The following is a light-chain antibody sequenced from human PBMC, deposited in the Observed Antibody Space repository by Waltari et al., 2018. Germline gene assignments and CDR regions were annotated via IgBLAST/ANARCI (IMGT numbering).Light chain of an antibody. CDR3: QQCYSTPYT. CDR2: WAS. Sequence: DVVMTQSPDFLAVSLGERATIHRKSSQSLFYSSNNKNYFAWYQQKPGQPPKLLIYWASTRESGVPDRFSGSWSGTDFTLTISSLQAADVAVYYCQQCYSTPYTFGQGTKLEIK. V-gene: IGKV4-1*01. J-gene: IGKJ2*01. CDR1: QSLFYSSNNKNY.